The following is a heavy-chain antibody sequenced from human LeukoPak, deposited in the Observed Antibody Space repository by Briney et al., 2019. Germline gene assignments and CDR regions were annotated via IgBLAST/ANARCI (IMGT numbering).Heavy chain of an antibody. D-gene: IGHD3-10*01. V-gene: IGHV4-59*08. CDR3: ARHHYGSGSYPYYYGMDV. CDR2: IYYSGST. CDR1: GGSISSYY. Sequence: SETLSLTCTVSGGSISSYYWSWIRQPPGKGLEWIGYIYYSGSTNYNPSLKSRVTISVDTSKTQFSLKLSSVTAADTAVYYCARHHYGSGSYPYYYGMDVWGQGTTVTVSS. J-gene: IGHJ6*02.